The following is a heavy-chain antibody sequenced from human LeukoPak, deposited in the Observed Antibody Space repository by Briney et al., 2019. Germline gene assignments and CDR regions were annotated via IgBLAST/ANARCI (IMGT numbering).Heavy chain of an antibody. J-gene: IGHJ5*02. CDR1: GFIFSSYW. CDR3: ARVRYYGNWFDP. Sequence: GGSLRLSCAASGFIFSSYWMHWVRQAPGKGLVWVSRINSDGSSTSYADSVKGRFTISRDNAKNTLYLQMNSLRAEDTAVYYCARVRYYGNWFDPWGLGTLVTVSS. CDR2: INSDGSST. D-gene: IGHD3-3*01. V-gene: IGHV3-74*01.